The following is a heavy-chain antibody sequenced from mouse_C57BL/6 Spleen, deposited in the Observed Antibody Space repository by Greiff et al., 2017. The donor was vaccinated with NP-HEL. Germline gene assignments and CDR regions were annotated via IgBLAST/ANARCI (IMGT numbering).Heavy chain of an antibody. J-gene: IGHJ4*01. Sequence: QVTLKESGPGILQPSQTLSLTCSFSGFSLSTFGMGVGWIRQPSGKGLEWVAHTGWDDDKYYDPARKRRLTISKDTSKNQVFLNITNVSTADTATYYCARSLITTVFSMDYWGQGTSVTVSS. D-gene: IGHD1-1*01. CDR1: GFSLSTFGMG. CDR3: ARSLITTVFSMDY. V-gene: IGHV8-8*01. CDR2: TGWDDDK.